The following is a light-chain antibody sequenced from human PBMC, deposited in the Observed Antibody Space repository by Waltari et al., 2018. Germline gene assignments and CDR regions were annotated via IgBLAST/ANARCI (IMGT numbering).Light chain of an antibody. J-gene: IGLJ2*01. CDR3: NSYTDSII. V-gene: IGLV2-14*01. Sequence: QSALTQPPSVSGSPGQSIPITCTGNSSDAGGYKHVSWYQHYPGKAPKLIIYEVSHRPSGVSDRFAGSRSGNTASLTISGLQAEDEADYYCNSYTDSIIFGGGTKLTVL. CDR1: SSDAGGYKH. CDR2: EVS.